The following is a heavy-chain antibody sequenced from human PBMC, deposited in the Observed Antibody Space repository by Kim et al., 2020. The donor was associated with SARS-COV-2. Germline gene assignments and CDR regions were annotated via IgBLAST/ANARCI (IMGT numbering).Heavy chain of an antibody. Sequence: GGSLRLSCTTSGFTFTGYAMSWVRQAPGKGLEWVSSIDGSDGTTYYVDSVKGRFTISRDNSKNTLYLQMNSLRADDTAVYYCMKGGWGWIWDHWVQGTRVTVSS. CDR1: GFTFTGYA. J-gene: IGHJ4*02. V-gene: IGHV3-23*01. D-gene: IGHD2-2*03. CDR3: MKGGWGWIWDH. CDR2: IDGSDGTT.